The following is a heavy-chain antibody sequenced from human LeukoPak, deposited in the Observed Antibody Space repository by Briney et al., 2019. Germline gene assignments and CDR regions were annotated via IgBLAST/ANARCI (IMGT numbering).Heavy chain of an antibody. Sequence: SETLFLTCTVSGYSISSGYYWGWIRQPAGKGLEWIGRIYTSGSTNYNPSLKSRVTMSVDTSKKQFSLKLSSVTAADTAVYYCARRSSRYYGSGSYRKYYFDYWGQGTLVTVSS. CDR2: IYTSGST. J-gene: IGHJ4*02. CDR3: ARRSSRYYGSGSYRKYYFDY. D-gene: IGHD3-10*01. V-gene: IGHV4-4*07. CDR1: GYSISSGYY.